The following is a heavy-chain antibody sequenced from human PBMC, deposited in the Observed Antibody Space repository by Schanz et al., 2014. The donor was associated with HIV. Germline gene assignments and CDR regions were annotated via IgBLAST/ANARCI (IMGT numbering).Heavy chain of an antibody. CDR2: IIPVFGTT. J-gene: IGHJ6*02. V-gene: IGHV1-69*01. D-gene: IGHD6-6*01. CDR3: ARGAAARHNSYYYDLDV. CDR1: GGTFMTYA. Sequence: QVQLVQSGAEVKKPGSSVKVSCKASGGTFMTYAISWVRQAPGQGLEWMGGIIPVFGTTNYAQKFQGRVTITADESTSTGYMEMNRLVSEDTGLYYCARGAAARHNSYYYDLDVWGQGTTVTVSS.